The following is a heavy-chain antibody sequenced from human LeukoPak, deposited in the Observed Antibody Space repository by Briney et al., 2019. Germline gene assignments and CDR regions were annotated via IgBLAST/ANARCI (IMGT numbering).Heavy chain of an antibody. V-gene: IGHV4-39*07. J-gene: IGHJ4*02. CDR3: ARGLRTYKD. D-gene: IGHD1-14*01. CDR2: INHSGST. Sequence: SETLSLTCTVSGGSISSSSYYWGWIRQPPGKGLEWIGEINHSGSTNYNPSLKSRVTISVDTSKNQFSLKLSSVTAADTAVYYCARGLRTYKDWGQGTLVTVSS. CDR1: GGSISSSSYY.